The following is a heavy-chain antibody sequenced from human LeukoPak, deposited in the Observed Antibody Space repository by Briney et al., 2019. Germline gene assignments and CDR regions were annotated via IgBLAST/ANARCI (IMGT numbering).Heavy chain of an antibody. CDR3: ARHRDNYYGSGSYYDWFDP. Sequence: PSETLSLTCTVSGGSISSSSYYWGWIRQPPGKGLEWIGSIYYSGSTYYNPSLKSRVTISVDTSKNQFSLKLSSVTAADTAVYYCARHRDNYYGSGSYYDWFDPWGQGTLVTVSS. CDR2: IYYSGST. J-gene: IGHJ5*02. CDR1: GGSISSSSYY. D-gene: IGHD3-10*01. V-gene: IGHV4-39*01.